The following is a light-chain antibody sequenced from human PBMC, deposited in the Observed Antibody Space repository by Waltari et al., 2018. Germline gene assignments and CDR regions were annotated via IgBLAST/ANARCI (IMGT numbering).Light chain of an antibody. J-gene: IGKJ1*01. CDR2: DVS. CDR1: QSVTRY. Sequence: DIQMTQSPSTLSAPVGDRVPIPCRASQSVTRYLAWYQQKPGKTPKVLIWDVSSLERGVPSRFSGSGSGTEFTLTISSLQPDDFATYYCQQYYSYPRTFGQGTKVEIK. V-gene: IGKV1-5*01. CDR3: QQYYSYPRT.